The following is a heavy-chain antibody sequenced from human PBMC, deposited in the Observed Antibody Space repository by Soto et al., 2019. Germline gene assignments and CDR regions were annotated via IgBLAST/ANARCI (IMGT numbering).Heavy chain of an antibody. J-gene: IGHJ4*02. V-gene: IGHV4-34*01. CDR1: GGSFSGYY. CDR3: ARDKITGLFDY. CDR2: INHRGST. Sequence: SETLSLTCAVYGGSFSGYYWTWIRQPPGTGLERIGEINHRGSTNYNPSLKSQVTISVDTSKNQISLKLTSVTAADTAVYYCARDKITGLFDYWGQGTLVTVSS. D-gene: IGHD2-8*02.